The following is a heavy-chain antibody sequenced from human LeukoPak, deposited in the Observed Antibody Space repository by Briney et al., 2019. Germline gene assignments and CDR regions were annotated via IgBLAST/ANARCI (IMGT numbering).Heavy chain of an antibody. CDR1: GYPFTYYY. CDR3: ATDSSGYYLPLFDH. V-gene: IGHV1-2*02. D-gene: IGHD3-22*01. CDR2: INPNTGGA. Sequence: GASVKVSCKASGYPFTYYYIHWVRQAPGQGLEWMGWINPNTGGANYAQKFQGRVTMTRDTSVSTAYTELSRLRSDDTAVYYCATDSSGYYLPLFDHWGQGTPVTVSS. J-gene: IGHJ4*02.